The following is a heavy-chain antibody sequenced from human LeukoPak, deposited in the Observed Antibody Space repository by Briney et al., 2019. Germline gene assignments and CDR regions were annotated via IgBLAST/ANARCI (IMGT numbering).Heavy chain of an antibody. D-gene: IGHD3-16*01. CDR3: ARYRGGDDVFDT. Sequence: GGSLRLSCAASGFTFSNAWMSWVRQAPGKGLEWVGRIKSKTDGGTTDYAAPVKDRFTISRDNSMNTLFLQMNSLRAEDTAVYDCARYRGGDDVFDTWGQGTMVTVYS. CDR1: GFTFSNAW. V-gene: IGHV3-15*01. CDR2: IKSKTDGGTT. J-gene: IGHJ3*02.